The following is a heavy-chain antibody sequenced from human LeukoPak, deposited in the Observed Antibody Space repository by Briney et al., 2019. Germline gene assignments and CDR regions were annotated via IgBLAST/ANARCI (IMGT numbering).Heavy chain of an antibody. V-gene: IGHV3-43*01. J-gene: IGHJ4*02. CDR2: ITWDGATT. CDR1: GFAFAQYR. CDR3: AKDYGNYRGSDY. D-gene: IGHD3-22*01. Sequence: GGSLRLSCATSGFAFAQYRMHWFLQVPGKGLDWVSLITWDGATTLYSGSVKGRFTISRDNSKNSLYLQMNSLRSEDTALYYCAKDYGNYRGSDYWGQGTLVTVSS.